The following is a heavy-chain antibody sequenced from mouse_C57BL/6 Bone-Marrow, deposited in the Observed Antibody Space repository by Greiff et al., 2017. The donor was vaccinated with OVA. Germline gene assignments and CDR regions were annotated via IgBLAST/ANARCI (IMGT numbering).Heavy chain of an antibody. J-gene: IGHJ4*01. CDR3: ARGYSYYYAMGY. CDR1: GYTFTDYE. D-gene: IGHD2-12*01. CDR2: IDPETGGT. Sequence: VQLQQSGAELVRPGASVTLSCKASGYTFTDYEMHWVKQTPVHGLEWIGAIDPETGGTDYNQKFKGKAILTADKSSSTAYMELRSLTSEDSAVYYCARGYSYYYAMGYWGQGTAVTVSS. V-gene: IGHV1-15*01.